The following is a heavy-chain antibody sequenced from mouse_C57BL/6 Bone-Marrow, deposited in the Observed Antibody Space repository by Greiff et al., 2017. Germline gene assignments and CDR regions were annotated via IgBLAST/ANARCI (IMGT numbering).Heavy chain of an antibody. CDR1: GFTFSSYA. CDR3: TRALYDGYYLGDFDY. D-gene: IGHD2-3*01. J-gene: IGHJ2*01. CDR2: ISSGGDYI. Sequence: EVKLMESGEGLVKPGGSLKLSCAASGFTFSSYAMSWVRQTPEKRLEWVAYISSGGDYIYYADTVKGRFTISRDNARNTLYLQMSSLKSEDTAMYYCTRALYDGYYLGDFDYWGQGTTLTVSS. V-gene: IGHV5-9-1*02.